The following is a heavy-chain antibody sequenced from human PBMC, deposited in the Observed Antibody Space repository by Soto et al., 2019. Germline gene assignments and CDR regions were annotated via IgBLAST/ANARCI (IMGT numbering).Heavy chain of an antibody. D-gene: IGHD6-25*01. Sequence: QVQLVQSGAEVKKPGSSVKVSCKASGGTFSSYAISWVRQAPGQGLEWMGGIIPIFGTANYAQKFQGRVTSTADESTSTAYMELSSLRSEDTAVYYCSRVPYCSAGFYYYYGMDVWGQGTTVTVAS. CDR1: GGTFSSYA. CDR3: SRVPYCSAGFYYYYGMDV. V-gene: IGHV1-69*01. CDR2: IIPIFGTA. J-gene: IGHJ6*02.